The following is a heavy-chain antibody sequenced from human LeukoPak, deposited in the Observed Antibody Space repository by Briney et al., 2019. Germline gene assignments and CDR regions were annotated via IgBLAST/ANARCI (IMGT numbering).Heavy chain of an antibody. V-gene: IGHV1-2*02. CDR1: GYTFTDYY. D-gene: IGHD2-8*01. CDR2: IVPKSGGT. J-gene: IGHJ4*02. Sequence: ASVTVSCKASGYTFTDYYIHWVRQAPGQGLEWKGWIVPKSGGTHYAQNFQGRVTMTRDTSINTAYLDLRSLRSDDTAVYYCARVWRCADGVCPDVFESWGQGTLVIVSS. CDR3: ARVWRCADGVCPDVFES.